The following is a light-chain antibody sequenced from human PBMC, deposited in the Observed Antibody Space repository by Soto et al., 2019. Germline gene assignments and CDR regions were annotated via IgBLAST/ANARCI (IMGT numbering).Light chain of an antibody. CDR3: QQYNSYSPYT. CDR1: QSVSHW. V-gene: IGKV1-5*03. J-gene: IGKJ2*01. CDR2: KAS. Sequence: DIQMTQSPSTLSASVGHRVTITCRASQSVSHWLAWYQQKPGKAPKLLIYKASSLESGVPSRFSGSGSGTEFTLTISSLQPDDFATYYCQQYNSYSPYTFGQGTKLEIK.